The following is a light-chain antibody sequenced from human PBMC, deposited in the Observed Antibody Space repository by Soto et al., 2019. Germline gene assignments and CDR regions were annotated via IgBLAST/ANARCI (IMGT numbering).Light chain of an antibody. CDR1: ESVFSNSNNKKY. V-gene: IGKV4-1*01. Sequence: DIVMTQSADSLAVSLCERATINCKSSESVFSNSNNKKYLAWYQQKPGQPPKLLIYWASTRESGVPDRFSGSGSGTDFTLTISSLQAEDVAVYYCQQYYSTPWTFGQGTKVDIK. CDR3: QQYYSTPWT. CDR2: WAS. J-gene: IGKJ1*01.